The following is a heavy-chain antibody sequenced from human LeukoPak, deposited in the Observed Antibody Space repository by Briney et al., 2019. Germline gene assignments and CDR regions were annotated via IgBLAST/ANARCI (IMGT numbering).Heavy chain of an antibody. J-gene: IGHJ3*02. D-gene: IGHD1-1*01. CDR1: GGTFSSYA. CDR2: IIPIFGTA. Sequence: GSSVKVSCKASGGTFSSYAISWVRQAPGQGLEWMGGIIPIFGTANYAQKFQGRVTITADESTSTAYMGLSSLRSEDTAVYYCVRVERFKDAYDIWGRGTMVTVSS. CDR3: VRVERFKDAYDI. V-gene: IGHV1-69*01.